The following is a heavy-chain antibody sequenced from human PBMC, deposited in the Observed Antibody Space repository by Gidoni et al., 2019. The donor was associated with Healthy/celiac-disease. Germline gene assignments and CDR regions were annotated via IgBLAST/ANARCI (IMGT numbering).Heavy chain of an antibody. CDR1: GFTFSSYA. J-gene: IGHJ4*02. D-gene: IGHD3-22*01. CDR3: AKDSGSTIEDMIVVVIEPTFDY. CDR2: ISGSGGST. Sequence: EVQLLESGGGLVQPGGSLRLSSAASGFTFSSYAMSWVRQAPGKGLEWVSAISGSGGSTYYADSVKGRFTISRDNSKNTLYLQMNSLRAEDTAVYYCAKDSGSTIEDMIVVVIEPTFDYWGQGTLVTVSS. V-gene: IGHV3-23*01.